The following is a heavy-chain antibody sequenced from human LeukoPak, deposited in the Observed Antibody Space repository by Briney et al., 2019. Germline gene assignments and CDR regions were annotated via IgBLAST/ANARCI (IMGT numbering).Heavy chain of an antibody. D-gene: IGHD3-10*01. CDR1: GYTFTSYG. J-gene: IGHJ4*02. CDR3: ARELLWFGEFYFDY. CDR2: ISAYNGNT. V-gene: IGHV1-18*01. Sequence: VASVKVSCKAFGYTFTSYGISWVRQAPGQGLEWMGWISAYNGNTNYAQKLQGRVTMTTDTSTSTAYMELRSLRSDDTAVYYCARELLWFGEFYFDYWGQGTLVTVSS.